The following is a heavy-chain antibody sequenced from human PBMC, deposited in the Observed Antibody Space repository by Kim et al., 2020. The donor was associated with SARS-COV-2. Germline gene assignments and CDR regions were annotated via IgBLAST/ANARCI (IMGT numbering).Heavy chain of an antibody. CDR3: AREGDYVWGSYRPNDAFDI. Sequence: GGSLRLSCAASGFTFSSYWMSWVRQAPGKGLEWVANIKQDGSEKYYVDSVKGRFTISRDNAKNSLYLQMNSLRAEDTAVYYCAREGDYVWGSYRPNDAFDIWGQGTMVTVSS. CDR1: GFTFSSYW. V-gene: IGHV3-7*01. D-gene: IGHD3-16*02. J-gene: IGHJ3*02. CDR2: IKQDGSEK.